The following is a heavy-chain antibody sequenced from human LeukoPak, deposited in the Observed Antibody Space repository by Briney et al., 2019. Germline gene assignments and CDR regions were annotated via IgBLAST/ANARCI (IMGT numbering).Heavy chain of an antibody. J-gene: IGHJ4*02. CDR3: ARDLNLGTTDSY. CDR2: ISFDGTNK. Sequence: GGSLRLSCAASGFTFSSYGIHWVRQAPGNGLEWVAVISFDGTNKYYADSVKGRFTISRDNSKNTLSLQMNSLRAEDTAVYYCARDLNLGTTDSYWGQGTLVTVSS. V-gene: IGHV3-30*03. CDR1: GFTFSSYG. D-gene: IGHD4-11*01.